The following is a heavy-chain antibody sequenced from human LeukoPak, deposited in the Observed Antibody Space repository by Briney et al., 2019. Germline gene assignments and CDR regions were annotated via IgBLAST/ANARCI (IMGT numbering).Heavy chain of an antibody. V-gene: IGHV3-23*01. J-gene: IGHJ4*01. CDR2: LTSSGGST. D-gene: IGHD3-22*01. CDR3: AKFFYDSNTYSFDS. CDR1: GFTLSDHA. Sequence: GGSLRLSCAASGFTLSDHAMSWVRQAPGKGLEWVSSLTSSGGSTDYADSVRGRFTISRDNSRNTLSLQMNSLRVEDTAVYYCAKFFYDSNTYSFDSWGHGTLVTVSS.